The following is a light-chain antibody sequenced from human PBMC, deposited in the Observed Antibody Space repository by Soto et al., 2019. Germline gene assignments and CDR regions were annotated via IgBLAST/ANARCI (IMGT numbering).Light chain of an antibody. CDR2: EVS. Sequence: QSVLTQPASVSGSPGQSITISCTGTSSDVGIYNYVSWYQQHPGKAPKLMIYEVSNRPSGVPNRFSGSKSGNTASLTISGLQAEDEADYYCNSYTSSSTQVFRTGTKVTVL. V-gene: IGLV2-14*01. J-gene: IGLJ1*01. CDR3: NSYTSSSTQV. CDR1: SSDVGIYNY.